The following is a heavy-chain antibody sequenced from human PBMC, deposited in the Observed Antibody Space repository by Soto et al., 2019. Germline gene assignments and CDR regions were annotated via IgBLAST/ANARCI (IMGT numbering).Heavy chain of an antibody. J-gene: IGHJ4*02. D-gene: IGHD6-19*01. Sequence: QVQLVESGGGVVQPGRSLRLSCAASGFTFSSYAMHWVRRAPGKGLEWVAAVSHDGKSGFYADSVSGRFTVSRDNSNCLVYLQMDRLRPEGTAIFYCAGLDKVNGGWSWGQGTAVNVSS. CDR2: VSHDGKSG. CDR3: AGLDKVNGGWS. CDR1: GFTFSSYA. V-gene: IGHV3-30*14.